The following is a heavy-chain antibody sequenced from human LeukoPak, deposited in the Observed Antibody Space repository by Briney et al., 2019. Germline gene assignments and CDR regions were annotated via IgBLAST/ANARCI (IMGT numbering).Heavy chain of an antibody. Sequence: GESLKISCKGSGYSFTSYWIGWVRQMPGKGLEWMGIIYPGNSDTRYSPSFQGQVTISADKSISTAYLQWSSLKASDTAMCYCARGSGSDGYKTGYFDYWGQGTLVTVSS. CDR3: ARGSGSDGYKTGYFDY. D-gene: IGHD5-24*01. CDR2: IYPGNSDT. V-gene: IGHV5-51*06. CDR1: GYSFTSYW. J-gene: IGHJ4*02.